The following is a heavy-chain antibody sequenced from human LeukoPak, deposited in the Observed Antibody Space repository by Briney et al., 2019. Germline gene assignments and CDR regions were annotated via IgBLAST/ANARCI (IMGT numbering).Heavy chain of an antibody. Sequence: GGSLRLSCAASGFTFSSYSMNWVRQAPGKGLEWVSSISSSSSYIYYADSVKGRFTISRDNAKNSLYLQMNSLRAEDTAVYCCARVSYSSGWYQGDYWGQGTLVTVSS. CDR3: ARVSYSSGWYQGDY. D-gene: IGHD6-19*01. CDR2: ISSSSSYI. CDR1: GFTFSSYS. J-gene: IGHJ4*02. V-gene: IGHV3-21*01.